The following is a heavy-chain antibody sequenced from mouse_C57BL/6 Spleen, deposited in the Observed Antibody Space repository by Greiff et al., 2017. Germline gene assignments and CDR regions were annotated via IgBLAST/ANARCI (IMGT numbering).Heavy chain of an antibody. CDR2: IDPENGDT. V-gene: IGHV14-4*01. Sequence: VQLQQSGAELVRPGASVKLSCTASGFNIKDDYMHWVKQRPEQGLEWIGWIDPENGDTEYASKFQGKATITADTSSNTAYLQLSSLTSEDTAVYYCTTPGNYDWYFDVWGTGTTVTVSS. D-gene: IGHD2-1*01. CDR1: GFNIKDDY. CDR3: TTPGNYDWYFDV. J-gene: IGHJ1*03.